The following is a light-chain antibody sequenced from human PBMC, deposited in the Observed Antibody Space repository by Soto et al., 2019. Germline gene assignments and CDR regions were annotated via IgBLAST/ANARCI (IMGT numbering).Light chain of an antibody. CDR2: DVS. CDR3: SSYTTSSTLV. Sequence: QSALTQPASVSGSPGQSITISCTGTSSDVGAYEYFSWYQHHPGKAPKLMIYDVSSRPSGVSNRFSGSKSGNTASLTVSGLQAEDEAYYYCSSYTTSSTLVFGGGTKLTVL. V-gene: IGLV2-14*03. CDR1: SSDVGAYEY. J-gene: IGLJ2*01.